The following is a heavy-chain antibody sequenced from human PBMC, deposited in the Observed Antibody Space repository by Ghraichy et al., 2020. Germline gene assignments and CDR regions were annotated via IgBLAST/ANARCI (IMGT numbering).Heavy chain of an antibody. D-gene: IGHD2/OR15-2a*01. Sequence: ASVKVSCKTSGYSFTGHFIHWVRQAPGQGLEWMGWIDPDSGDTISAQKFRGRVTMTRDTSITTVYMGLSGLRSDDTAVYYCAKAGSVGDRGLRSRRWFDSWGQGALVTVSS. CDR2: IDPDSGDT. CDR1: GYSFTGHF. CDR3: AKAGSVGDRGLRSRRWFDS. V-gene: IGHV1-2*02. J-gene: IGHJ5*01.